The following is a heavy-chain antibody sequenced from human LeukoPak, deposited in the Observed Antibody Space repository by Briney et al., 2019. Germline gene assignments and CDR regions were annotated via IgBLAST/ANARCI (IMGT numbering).Heavy chain of an antibody. CDR2: INPSGGST. CDR3: ARTYGGNSWENWFDP. CDR1: GYTFTSYY. J-gene: IGHJ5*02. D-gene: IGHD4-23*01. V-gene: IGHV1-46*01. Sequence: GASVKVSCKASGYTFTSYYMHWVRQAPGQGLEWMGIINPSGGSTSYAQKFQGRVTMTRDTSTSTAYMELSSLRSEDTAVYYCARTYGGNSWENWFDPWGQGTLVTVSS.